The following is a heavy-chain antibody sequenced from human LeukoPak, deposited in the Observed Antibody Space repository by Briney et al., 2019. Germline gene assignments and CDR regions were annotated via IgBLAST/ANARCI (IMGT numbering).Heavy chain of an antibody. CDR1: GDSISNYY. D-gene: IGHD3-10*01. CDR3: ARVSLVRGAPDYYFDY. V-gene: IGHV4-4*07. Sequence: SETLSLTCTVSGDSISNYYWSWIRQPAGKGLEWIGRIYTSGSTNYNPSLKSRVTVSVDTSKNQFSLKLSSVAAADTAVYYCARVSLVRGAPDYYFDYWGQGTLVTVSS. J-gene: IGHJ4*02. CDR2: IYTSGST.